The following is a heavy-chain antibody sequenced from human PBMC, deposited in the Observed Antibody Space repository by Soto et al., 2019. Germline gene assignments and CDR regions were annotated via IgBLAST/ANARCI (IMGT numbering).Heavy chain of an antibody. Sequence: QVQLVESGGGVVQPGRSLRLSCAASGFTFSSYAMHWVRQAPGKGLEWVAVISYDGSNKYYADSVKGRFTISRDNSKNTLYLQMNSLRAEDTAVYYCASTGYYESSGYYHAFDIWGQGTMVTVSS. CDR1: GFTFSSYA. CDR2: ISYDGSNK. V-gene: IGHV3-30-3*01. CDR3: ASTGYYESSGYYHAFDI. D-gene: IGHD3-22*01. J-gene: IGHJ3*02.